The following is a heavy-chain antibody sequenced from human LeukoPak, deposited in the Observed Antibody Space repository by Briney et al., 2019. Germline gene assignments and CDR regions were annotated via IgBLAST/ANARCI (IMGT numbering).Heavy chain of an antibody. D-gene: IGHD6-13*01. CDR1: GFTFSSYE. CDR2: ISSSGSTI. J-gene: IGHJ6*02. V-gene: IGHV3-48*03. CDR3: ARELKQLVLKNDYYYGMDV. Sequence: GGSLRLSCAASGFTFSSYEMNWVRQAPGKGLEWVSHISSSGSTIYYADSVKGRSTISRDSAKNSLYLQMNSLRAEDTAVYYCARELKQLVLKNDYYYGMDVWGQGTTVTVSS.